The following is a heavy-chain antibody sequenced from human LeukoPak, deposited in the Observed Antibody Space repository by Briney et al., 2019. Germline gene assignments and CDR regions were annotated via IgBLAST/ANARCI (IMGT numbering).Heavy chain of an antibody. V-gene: IGHV3-48*01. CDR1: GFTFSSYS. CDR2: ISSSSGTI. D-gene: IGHD2-2*01. Sequence: GGSLRLSCATSGFTFSSYSMNWVRQAPGKGLEWVSYISSSSGTIYYADSVKGRFTTSRDNAKNSLSLQMKSLRAEDTAVYYCAREGHCSTTSCALDAIEIWGQGTLVAVSS. CDR3: AREGHCSTTSCALDAIEI. J-gene: IGHJ3*02.